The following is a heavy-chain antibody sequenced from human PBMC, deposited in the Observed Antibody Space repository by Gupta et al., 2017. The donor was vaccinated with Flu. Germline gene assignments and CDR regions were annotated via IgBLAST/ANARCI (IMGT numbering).Heavy chain of an antibody. CDR2: IKQDGSEK. CDR3: ARDRRYFDWLLSGNWFDP. CDR1: GFTFSSYW. Sequence: EVQLVESGGGLVQPGGSLRLSCAASGFTFSSYWMSWVRQAPGKGLEWVANIKQDGSEKYYVDSVKGRFTISRDNAKNSLYLQMNSLRAEDTAVYYCARDRRYFDWLLSGNWFDPWGQGTLVTVSS. J-gene: IGHJ5*02. V-gene: IGHV3-7*04. D-gene: IGHD3-9*01.